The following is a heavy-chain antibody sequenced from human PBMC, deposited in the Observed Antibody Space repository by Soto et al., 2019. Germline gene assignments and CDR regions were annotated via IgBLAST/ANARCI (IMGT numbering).Heavy chain of an antibody. D-gene: IGHD3-22*01. CDR3: ARHFVAVVIKGWGY. J-gene: IGHJ4*02. Sequence: SETLSLTCTVSGGSIDRSNYYWDWIRQPPGKGLEWIGTTYYNGNAYYNPSLKSRVTMSVDTSKNQFSLKLISVTAADTAVYYCARHFVAVVIKGWGYWGQGTLVTVYS. CDR1: GGSIDRSNYY. CDR2: TYYNGNA. V-gene: IGHV4-39*01.